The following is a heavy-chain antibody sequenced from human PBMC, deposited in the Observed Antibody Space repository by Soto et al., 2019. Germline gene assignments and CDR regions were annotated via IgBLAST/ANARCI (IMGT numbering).Heavy chain of an antibody. Sequence: QVQLVESGGGVVQPGRSLRLSCAASGFTFSSYGMHWVRQAPGKGLEWVAVISYDGSNKYYEDSVKGRFTISRDNAQNTLSLQMNSLRAEDTAVYYCAKETYSGPLDYWGQGTLVTVSS. J-gene: IGHJ4*02. D-gene: IGHD2-15*01. CDR3: AKETYSGPLDY. CDR1: GFTFSSYG. V-gene: IGHV3-30*18. CDR2: ISYDGSNK.